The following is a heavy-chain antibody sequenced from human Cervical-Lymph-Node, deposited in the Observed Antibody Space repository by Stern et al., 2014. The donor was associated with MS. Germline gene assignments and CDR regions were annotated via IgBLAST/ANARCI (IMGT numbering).Heavy chain of an antibody. Sequence: QVQLVQSGAEVKNPGSSVRVSCKASGGTFSSYSINWVRQAPGHGLAWLGRIMPVLDIANPAQKFQGRVTITADKSTTTAYMELSSLRSDDTAIYYCARAIAGGDYSYYNDMDVWGQGTTVIVSS. CDR2: IMPVLDIA. J-gene: IGHJ6*02. D-gene: IGHD2-8*02. V-gene: IGHV1-69*09. CDR1: GGTFSSYS. CDR3: ARAIAGGDYSYYNDMDV.